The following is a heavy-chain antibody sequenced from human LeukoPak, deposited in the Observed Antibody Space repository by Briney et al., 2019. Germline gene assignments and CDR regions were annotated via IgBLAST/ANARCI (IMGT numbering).Heavy chain of an antibody. CDR3: ARDRGKSDFWSGYLGPYYFDY. J-gene: IGHJ4*02. CDR2: ISSSGSTI. V-gene: IGHV3-48*04. D-gene: IGHD3-3*01. Sequence: GGSLRLSCAASGFSFSNYGMHWVRQAPGKGLEWVSYISSSGSTIYYADSVKGRFTISRDNAKNSLYLQMNSLRAEDTAVYYCARDRGKSDFWSGYLGPYYFDYWGQGTLVTVSS. CDR1: GFSFSNYG.